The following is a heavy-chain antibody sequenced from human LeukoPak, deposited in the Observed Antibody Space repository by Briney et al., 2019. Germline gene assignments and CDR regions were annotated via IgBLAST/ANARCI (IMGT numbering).Heavy chain of an antibody. CDR3: ARGEIAAAGTQFDY. Sequence: KTGGSLRLSCAASGFTFSSYWMSWVRQPPGKGLEWIGSIYHSGSTYYNPSLKSRVTISVDTSKNQFSLKLSSVTAADTAVYYCARGEIAAAGTQFDYWGQGTLVTVSS. D-gene: IGHD6-13*01. CDR1: GFTFSSYW. V-gene: IGHV4-38-2*01. CDR2: IYHSGST. J-gene: IGHJ4*02.